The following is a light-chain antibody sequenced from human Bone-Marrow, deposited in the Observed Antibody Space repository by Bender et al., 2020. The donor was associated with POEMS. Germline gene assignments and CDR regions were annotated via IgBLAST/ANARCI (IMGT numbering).Light chain of an antibody. CDR1: NIESKS. Sequence: SFVVTQAPSVSVAPGKTATITCGGNNIESKSVHWYQQKPGQAPLLVLYSDSDRPSGIPERFSGSNYGDTATLTISRVEDGDEADYYCQVWDTNKAVFGVGTTLTVL. CDR3: QVWDTNKAV. V-gene: IGLV3-21*04. J-gene: IGLJ2*01. CDR2: SDS.